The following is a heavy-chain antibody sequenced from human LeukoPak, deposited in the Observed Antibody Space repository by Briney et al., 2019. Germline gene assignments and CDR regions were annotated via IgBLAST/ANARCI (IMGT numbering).Heavy chain of an antibody. D-gene: IGHD3-22*01. V-gene: IGHV4-39*07. CDR3: ARESYGDSSPIDY. Sequence: SETLSLTCTVSGGSISSSSYYWGWIRQPPGKGLEWIGSIYYSGSTYYNPSLKSRVTISVDTSKNQFSLKLSSVTAADTAVYYCARESYGDSSPIDYWGQGTLVTVSS. CDR2: IYYSGST. CDR1: GGSISSSSYY. J-gene: IGHJ4*02.